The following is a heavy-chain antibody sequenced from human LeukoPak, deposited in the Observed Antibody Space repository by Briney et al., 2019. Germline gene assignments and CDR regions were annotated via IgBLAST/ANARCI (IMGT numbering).Heavy chain of an antibody. V-gene: IGHV1-69*13. CDR2: IIPIFGTA. J-gene: IGHJ6*03. CDR1: GGTFSSYA. D-gene: IGHD3-10*01. CDR3: AREPYYYGSGPTSYYMDV. Sequence: ASVKVSCKASGGTFSSYAISWVRQAPGQGLEWMGGIIPIFGTANYAQKFQGRVTITADESTSTAYMELSSLRSEDTAVYYCAREPYYYGSGPTSYYMDVWGKGTTVTVSS.